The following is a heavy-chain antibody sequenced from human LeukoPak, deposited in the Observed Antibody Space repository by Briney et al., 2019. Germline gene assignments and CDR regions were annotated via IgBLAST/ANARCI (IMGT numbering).Heavy chain of an antibody. Sequence: GGSLRLSCAASGFTFSSYWMSWVRQAPGKGLEWVANIKQDGSEKYYVDSVKGRFTISRDNAKNSLYLQMNSLRVEDTAVYYCARNPLRYFDCLRFDYWGQGTLVTGSS. D-gene: IGHD3-9*01. CDR1: GFTFSSYW. CDR2: IKQDGSEK. V-gene: IGHV3-7*05. J-gene: IGHJ4*02. CDR3: ARNPLRYFDCLRFDY.